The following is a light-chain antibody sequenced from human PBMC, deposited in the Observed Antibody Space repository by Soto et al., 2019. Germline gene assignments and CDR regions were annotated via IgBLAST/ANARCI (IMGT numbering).Light chain of an antibody. CDR1: SSNIGTGYD. J-gene: IGLJ2*01. CDR3: QSYDRSLTLV. CDR2: DNN. V-gene: IGLV1-40*01. Sequence: QSVLTQPPSGSGAPGQRVTISCTGSSSNIGTGYDVHWYQQLPGTAPKLLIYDNNNRPSGVPDRFSGSKSGTSVSLAITWLQAEDEADSYCQSYDRSLTLVFGGGTKLTVL.